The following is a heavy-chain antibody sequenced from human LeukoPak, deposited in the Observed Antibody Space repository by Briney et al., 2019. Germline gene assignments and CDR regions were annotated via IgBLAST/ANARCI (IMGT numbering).Heavy chain of an antibody. J-gene: IGHJ4*02. CDR3: ARVYGGNYEFDY. CDR2: IYYSGST. Sequence: SETLSLTCTVSGGSISSNNYYWGWIRQPPGKGLEWIGNIYYSGSTHYNPSLKSRVTISVDTSKNQFSLRLSSVTAADTAVYYCARVYGGNYEFDYWGQGTLVTVSS. V-gene: IGHV4-39*07. CDR1: GGSISSNNYY. D-gene: IGHD4-23*01.